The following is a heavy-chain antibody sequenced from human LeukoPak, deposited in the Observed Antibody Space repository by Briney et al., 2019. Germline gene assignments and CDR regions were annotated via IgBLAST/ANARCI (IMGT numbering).Heavy chain of an antibody. Sequence: GSAVKVSCKASGGTFSSYTISWVRQAPGQGLEWMGRIIPILGIANYAQKFQGRVTITADKSTSTAYMELSSLRSEDTAVYYCARETAEDNLLWYFDYWGQGTLVTVSS. V-gene: IGHV1-69*04. CDR2: IIPILGIA. J-gene: IGHJ4*02. CDR1: GGTFSSYT. CDR3: ARETAEDNLLWYFDY. D-gene: IGHD1-26*01.